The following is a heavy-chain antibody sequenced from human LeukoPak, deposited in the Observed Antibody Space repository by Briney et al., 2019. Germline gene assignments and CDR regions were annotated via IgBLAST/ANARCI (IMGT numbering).Heavy chain of an antibody. CDR2: ISYDGNNK. D-gene: IGHD3-16*01. CDR1: GFTFSSYA. CDR3: AREVPKLWDGRYFDF. Sequence: PGGSLRLSCAASGFTFSSYAMSWVRQAPGKGLEWVTVISYDGNNKCYADSVKGRFTVFRDNHKNTLFLQMNSLRAEDTAVYYCAREVPKLWDGRYFDFWGQGTLVTVSS. J-gene: IGHJ4*02. V-gene: IGHV3-30-3*01.